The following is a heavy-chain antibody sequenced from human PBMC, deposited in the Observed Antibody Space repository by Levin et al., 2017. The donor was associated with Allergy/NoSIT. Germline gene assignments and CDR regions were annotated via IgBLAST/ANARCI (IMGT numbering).Heavy chain of an antibody. Sequence: SPTLSLTCAVYGGSFSGYYWSWIRQPPGKGLEWIGEINHSGSTNYNPSLKSRVTISVDTSKNQFSLKLSSVTAADTAVYYCARGVIYYYGSGSYRNYYYMDGWGKGTTVTVSS. D-gene: IGHD3-10*01. CDR3: ARGVIYYYGSGSYRNYYYMDG. CDR2: INHSGST. CDR1: GGSFSGYY. V-gene: IGHV4-34*01. J-gene: IGHJ6*03.